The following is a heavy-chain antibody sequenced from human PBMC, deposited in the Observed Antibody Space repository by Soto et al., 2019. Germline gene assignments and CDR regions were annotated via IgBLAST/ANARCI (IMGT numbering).Heavy chain of an antibody. V-gene: IGHV3-21*06. CDR1: GSTFRNFN. D-gene: IGHD4-17*01. CDR2: GSGSCPYI. CDR3: ARDLRGHYGP. Sequence: GGSLRLSCEGSGSTFRNFNMIWDSQAPGKGLEWISSGSGSCPYIYYADHVKGRFTVSRDNANNVVFLQMNGLRPEDTAMYYCARDLRGHYGPWGQGTMGIVS. J-gene: IGHJ3*01.